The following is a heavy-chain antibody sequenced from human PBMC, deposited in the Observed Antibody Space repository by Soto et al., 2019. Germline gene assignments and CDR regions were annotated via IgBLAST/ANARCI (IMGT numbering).Heavy chain of an antibody. D-gene: IGHD2-15*01. CDR2: IIAILGIT. J-gene: IGHJ4*02. CDR1: GYTFTSYA. Sequence: ASVKVSCKASGYTFTSYAMHWVRQAPGQRLEWMGRIIAILGITKYSQKFQGRVTITADKSTSTAYMELSSLRSEDTAVYYCATDIVVVGLSYYFDYWGQGTLVTVS. V-gene: IGHV1-3*01. CDR3: ATDIVVVGLSYYFDY.